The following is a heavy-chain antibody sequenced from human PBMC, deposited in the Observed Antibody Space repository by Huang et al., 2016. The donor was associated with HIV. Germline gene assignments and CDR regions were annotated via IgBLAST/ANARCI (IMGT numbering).Heavy chain of an antibody. CDR2: IFSSGST. J-gene: IGHJ4*02. CDR3: ASAFYYDTTGGFDY. D-gene: IGHD3-22*01. Sequence: QLQLQESGPGLVKPSGTLSLTCTVSGGSISSNIYYWGWIRQPPGKGLEWIGGIFSSGSTYYNPPLKSRVPISADTARNQFSLKVTSVTAADAAVYYCASAFYYDTTGGFDYWGQGTLVTVSS. CDR1: GGSISSNIYY. V-gene: IGHV4-39*01.